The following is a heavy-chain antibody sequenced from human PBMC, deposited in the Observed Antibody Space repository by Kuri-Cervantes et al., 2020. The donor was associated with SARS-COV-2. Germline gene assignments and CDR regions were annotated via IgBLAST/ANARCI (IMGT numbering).Heavy chain of an antibody. D-gene: IGHD3-10*01. CDR3: ARSLVPSAGSLTGRVDY. Sequence: SVKVSCKASGGTFSSYAISWVRQAPGQGLEWMGGIIPIFGTANYAQKFQGRVTITADKSTSTAYMELSSLRSDDTAVYYCARSLVPSAGSLTGRVDYWGQGTLVTVSS. CDR1: GGTFSSYA. J-gene: IGHJ4*02. CDR2: IIPIFGTA. V-gene: IGHV1-69*06.